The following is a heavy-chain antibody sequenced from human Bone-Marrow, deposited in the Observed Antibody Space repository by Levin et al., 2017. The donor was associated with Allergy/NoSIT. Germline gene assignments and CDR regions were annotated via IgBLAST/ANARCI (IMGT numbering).Heavy chain of an antibody. CDR1: GGSISSYY. CDR3: ARAENDYLNWFDP. V-gene: IGHV4-59*01. CDR2: IYYSGST. Sequence: GSLRLSCTVSGGSISSYYWSWIRQPPGKGLEWIGYIYYSGSTNYNPSLKSRVTISVDTSKNQFSLKLSSVTAADTAVYYCARAENDYLNWFDPWGQGTLVTVSS. J-gene: IGHJ5*02. D-gene: IGHD4-11*01.